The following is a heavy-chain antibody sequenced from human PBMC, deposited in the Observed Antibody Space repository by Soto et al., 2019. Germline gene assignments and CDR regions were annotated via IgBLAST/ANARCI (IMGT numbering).Heavy chain of an antibody. CDR2: IWYDGSNK. CDR3: ARDGGPGSGWFSFPRKRGGYFDY. CDR1: GFTFSSYG. Sequence: PGGSLRLSCAASGFTFSSYGMHWVRQAPGKGLEGVAVIWYDGSNKYYADSVKGRFTISRDNSKNTLYLQMNSLRAEDTAVYYCARDGGPGSGWFSFPRKRGGYFDYWGQGTLVTVSS. D-gene: IGHD6-19*01. J-gene: IGHJ4*02. V-gene: IGHV3-33*01.